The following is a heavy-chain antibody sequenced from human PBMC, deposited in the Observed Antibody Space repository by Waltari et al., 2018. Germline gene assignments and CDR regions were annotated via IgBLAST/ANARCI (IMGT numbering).Heavy chain of an antibody. CDR2: INMDGGGT. D-gene: IGHD4-4*01. CDR3: ARGVPDYSSLAY. Sequence: EVQLVESGGTLVQPGGALRLYCAVSGFTFSSYWVHWVREAPGQGVVWPARINMDGGGTVYADAVGGRFTISRDNAKNTLYLQMNSLRADDTAVYYCARGVPDYSSLAYWGQGTLVTVSS. V-gene: IGHV3-74*01. CDR1: GFTFSSYW. J-gene: IGHJ4*02.